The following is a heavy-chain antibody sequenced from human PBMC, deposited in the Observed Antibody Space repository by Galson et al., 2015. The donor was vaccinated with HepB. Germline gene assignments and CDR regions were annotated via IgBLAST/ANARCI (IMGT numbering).Heavy chain of an antibody. V-gene: IGHV3-23*01. CDR2: ITGSGGST. CDR3: AKHYGNPSGSFDL. Sequence: SLRLSCAASGFPFSNYAMSWVRQAPGKGLERVSTITGSGGSTFFADSVRGRFTISRDNSKNTLFLQMSSLRAEDTALYYCAKHYGNPSGSFDLWGRGTLVTVSS. J-gene: IGHJ2*01. CDR1: GFPFSNYA. D-gene: IGHD4-23*01.